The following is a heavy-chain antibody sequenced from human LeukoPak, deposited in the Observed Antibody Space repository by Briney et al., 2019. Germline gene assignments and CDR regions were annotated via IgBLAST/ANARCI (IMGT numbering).Heavy chain of an antibody. J-gene: IGHJ5*02. D-gene: IGHD5-12*01. Sequence: GASVQVSYKAFDSTFTSYTMHWGRPAPGQRLEWMGWINAGNGNTKYSEKFQGRVIITRDTSASTAYMELSSLRSEDTAVYYCARDSGSDWWDHWGQGPLVTVSS. V-gene: IGHV1-3*01. CDR3: ARDSGSDWWDH. CDR2: INAGNGNT. CDR1: DSTFTSYT.